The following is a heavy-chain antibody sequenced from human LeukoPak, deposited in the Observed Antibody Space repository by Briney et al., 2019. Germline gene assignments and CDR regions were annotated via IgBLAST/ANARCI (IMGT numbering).Heavy chain of an antibody. V-gene: IGHV3-21*01. CDR3: ARADSSAREALDY. CDR1: GFTFSSYS. Sequence: GGSLRLSCAASGFTFSSYSMNWVRQAPGKGLEWVSSISRSGTHIYYADSLKGRFTISRDNAKNSLYLQMNSLRAEDTAVYYCARADSSAREALDYWGPGTLLTVSS. J-gene: IGHJ4*02. D-gene: IGHD6-19*01. CDR2: ISRSGTHI.